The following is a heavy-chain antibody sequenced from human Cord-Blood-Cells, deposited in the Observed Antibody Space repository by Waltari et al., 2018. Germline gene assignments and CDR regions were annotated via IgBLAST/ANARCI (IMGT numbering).Heavy chain of an antibody. V-gene: IGHV4-34*01. CDR2: INHSEST. CDR3: ASTSSWYY. D-gene: IGHD6-13*01. J-gene: IGHJ4*02. Sequence: QVQLQQWGAGLLKPSETLSLTCAVYGGSFSGYSWSWIRQPPGKGLEWIGEINHSESTNYNPSLKSRVTISVDTSKNQFSLKLSSVTAADTAVYYCASTSSWYYWGQGTLVTVSS. CDR1: GGSFSGYS.